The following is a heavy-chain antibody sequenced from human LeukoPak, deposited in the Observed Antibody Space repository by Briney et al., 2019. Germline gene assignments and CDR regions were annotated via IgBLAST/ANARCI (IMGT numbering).Heavy chain of an antibody. D-gene: IGHD6-13*01. Sequence: GGSLRLSCAASGFTFSSYAMHWVRQAPGKGLEWVAVISYDGSNKYYADSVKGRFTISRDNSKNTLYLQMNSLRAEDTAVYYCARESSSSWYFGYWGQGTLVTVSS. J-gene: IGHJ4*02. CDR2: ISYDGSNK. CDR3: ARESSSSWYFGY. CDR1: GFTFSSYA. V-gene: IGHV3-30-3*01.